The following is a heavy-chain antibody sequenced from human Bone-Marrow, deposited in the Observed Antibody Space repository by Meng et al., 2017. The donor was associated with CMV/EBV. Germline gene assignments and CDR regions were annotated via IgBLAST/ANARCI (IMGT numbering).Heavy chain of an antibody. CDR1: GYTFTSYD. CDR2: MNPNSGNT. J-gene: IGHJ6*02. CDR3: ARVQTYYDFWSGYYTGSIHYYGMDV. D-gene: IGHD3-3*01. Sequence: ASVKVSCKASGYTFTSYDINWARQATGQGLEWMGWMNPNSGNTGYAQKFQGRVTITRNTSISTAYMELSSLRSEDTAVYYCARVQTYYDFWSGYYTGSIHYYGMDVWGQGTTVTVSS. V-gene: IGHV1-8*03.